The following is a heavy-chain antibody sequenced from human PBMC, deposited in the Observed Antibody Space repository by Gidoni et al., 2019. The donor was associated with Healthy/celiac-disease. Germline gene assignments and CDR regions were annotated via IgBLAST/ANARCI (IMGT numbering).Heavy chain of an antibody. V-gene: IGHV4-34*01. CDR1: GGSFSGYY. J-gene: IGHJ6*03. CDR3: ARGVRRAYYYYYMDV. CDR2: SNNSGST. Sequence: QVQLQQWGAGLLKPSETLSLTRAVYGGSFSGYYWRWIRQPQGTGLEWIGESNNSGSTNYNPSLKSRVTISVDTSKNQFSLKLSSVTAADTAVYYCARGVRRAYYYYYMDVWGKGTTVTVSS.